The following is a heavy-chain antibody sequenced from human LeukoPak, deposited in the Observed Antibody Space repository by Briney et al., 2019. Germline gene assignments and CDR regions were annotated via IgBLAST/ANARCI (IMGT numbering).Heavy chain of an antibody. CDR2: IWYDGSDK. Sequence: GGSLRLSCAASGFTFSSYGMHWVRQAPGKGLEWVAVIWYDGSDKYHADSVKGRFTISRDNSKNTLYVQMNSLRAEDTAVYYCAKDYSRSDDSGTEKDLPFDYWGQGTLVTVSS. V-gene: IGHV3-33*06. J-gene: IGHJ4*02. D-gene: IGHD3-10*01. CDR1: GFTFSSYG. CDR3: AKDYSRSDDSGTEKDLPFDY.